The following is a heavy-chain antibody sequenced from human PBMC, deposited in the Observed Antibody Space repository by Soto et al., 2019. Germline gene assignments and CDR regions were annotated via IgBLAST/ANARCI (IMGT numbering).Heavy chain of an antibody. CDR2: ISYDGSNT. CDR1: GFTFSSYA. V-gene: IGHV3-30-3*01. CDR3: ARDLGAYSSSGRYYYGMDV. Sequence: QVQLVESGGGVVQPGRSLRLSCAASGFTFSSYAMHWVRQAPGKGLEWVAVISYDGSNTYYADSVKGRFTISRDNSKNTLYQQMNSLRAEDTAVYYCARDLGAYSSSGRYYYGMDVWGQGTTVTVSS. J-gene: IGHJ6*02. D-gene: IGHD6-13*01.